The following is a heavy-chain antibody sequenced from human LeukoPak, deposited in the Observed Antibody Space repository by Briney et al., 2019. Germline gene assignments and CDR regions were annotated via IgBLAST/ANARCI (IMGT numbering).Heavy chain of an antibody. Sequence: SETLSLTCTVSGGSISSYYWGWIRQPPGKGLEWIGSIYYSGSTYYNPSLKSRVTISVDTSKNQFSLKLSSVTAADTAVYYCARDPGSYSGYDNPGYWGQGTLVTVSS. CDR1: GGSISSYY. CDR2: IYYSGST. CDR3: ARDPGSYSGYDNPGY. D-gene: IGHD5-12*01. V-gene: IGHV4-39*01. J-gene: IGHJ4*02.